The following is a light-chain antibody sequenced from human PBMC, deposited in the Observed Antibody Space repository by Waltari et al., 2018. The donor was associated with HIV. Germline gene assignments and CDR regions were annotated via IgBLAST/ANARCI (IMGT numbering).Light chain of an antibody. Sequence: QSVLTPPPSVSGAQGQRVTISCTGSPSNIGADYDVHWYQQIPGTAPKLLISGNKNRPSGVPDRFSASKSGTSASLTITGLQAEDEADYFCQSYDITLSASVVFGGGTKLTVL. J-gene: IGLJ2*01. CDR3: QSYDITLSASVV. CDR2: GNK. CDR1: PSNIGADYD. V-gene: IGLV1-40*01.